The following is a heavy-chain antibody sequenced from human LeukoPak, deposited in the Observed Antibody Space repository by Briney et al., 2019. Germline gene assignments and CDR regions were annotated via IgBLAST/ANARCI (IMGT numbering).Heavy chain of an antibody. Sequence: PSETLSLTCTVSGGSISSYYWSWIRQPAGKGLEWIGRIYTSGSTNYNPSLKSRVTMSVDTSKNQFSLKLSSVTAADTAVYYCARGASGGALYYFDYWGQGTLVTVSS. D-gene: IGHD3-16*01. CDR3: ARGASGGALYYFDY. CDR1: GGSISSYY. CDR2: IYTSGST. J-gene: IGHJ4*02. V-gene: IGHV4-4*07.